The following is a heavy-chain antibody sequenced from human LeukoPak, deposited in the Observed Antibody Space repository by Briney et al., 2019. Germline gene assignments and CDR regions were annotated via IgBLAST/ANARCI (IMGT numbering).Heavy chain of an antibody. D-gene: IGHD2-2*01. CDR2: INPNSGGT. V-gene: IGHV1-2*02. J-gene: IGHJ2*01. CDR1: GYSFTGYY. Sequence: ASVKVSCKASGYSFTGYYMHWVRQAPGQGLEWMGWINPNSGGTNYAQKFQGRVTMTRDTSISTAYMELSRLRSDDTAVYYCARKGLEYQLGDWYFDLWGRGTLVTVSS. CDR3: ARKGLEYQLGDWYFDL.